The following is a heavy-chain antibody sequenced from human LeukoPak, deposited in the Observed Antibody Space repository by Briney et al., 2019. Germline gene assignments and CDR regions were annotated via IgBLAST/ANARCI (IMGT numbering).Heavy chain of an antibody. CDR2: IYSGGST. CDR3: AVSSGYYYDSSGYYPY. J-gene: IGHJ4*02. Sequence: GGSLRLSCAASGFTFSSYAMSWVRQAPGNGLEWVSVIYSGGSTYYADSVKGRFTISRDNSKNTLYLQMNSLRAEDTAVYYCAVSSGYYYDSSGYYPYWGQGTLVTVSS. D-gene: IGHD3-22*01. V-gene: IGHV3-66*01. CDR1: GFTFSSYA.